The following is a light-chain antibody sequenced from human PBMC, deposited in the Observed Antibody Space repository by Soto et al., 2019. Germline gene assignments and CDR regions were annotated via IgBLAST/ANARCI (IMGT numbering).Light chain of an antibody. Sequence: DIVMTQSPDSLTVSLVERATINCKSSQSVLYSSNNKNHLAWYQQKAGQPPKLLMYWASIRESGVPDRFSGSGSGTDSSLSIRSPQAEDGAVDFCQQDYAPPSWTCGKGTKV. J-gene: IGKJ1*01. CDR1: QSVLYSSNNKNH. CDR2: WAS. V-gene: IGKV4-1*01. CDR3: QQDYAPPSWT.